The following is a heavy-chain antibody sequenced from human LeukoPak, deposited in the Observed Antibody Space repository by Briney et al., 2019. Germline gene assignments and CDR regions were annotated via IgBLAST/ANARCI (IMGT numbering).Heavy chain of an antibody. J-gene: IGHJ4*02. V-gene: IGHV1-18*01. CDR3: ARQTYYDFWSGYYEFDY. D-gene: IGHD3-3*01. CDR2: ISAYNGNT. Sequence: GASVKVSRKASGYTFTSYGISWVRQAPGQGLEWMGWISAYNGNTNYAQKLQGRVTMTTDTSTSTAYMELRSLRSDDTAVYYCARQTYYDFWSGYYEFDYWGQGTLVTVSS. CDR1: GYTFTSYG.